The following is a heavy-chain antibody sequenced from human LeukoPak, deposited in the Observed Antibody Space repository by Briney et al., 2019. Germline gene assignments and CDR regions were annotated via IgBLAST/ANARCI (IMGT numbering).Heavy chain of an antibody. CDR2: ISNDGSNE. Sequence: PGGSLRLSCAASGFTFSSYGMHWVRQAPGKGLEWVAVISNDGSNEFYADSVKGRFTISRDTSKNTLYLQMNSLRTEDTAVYYCAREYLIPPAAGSLYNWFTPWGQGTLVTVSS. J-gene: IGHJ5*02. D-gene: IGHD6-13*01. CDR1: GFTFSSYG. CDR3: AREYLIPPAAGSLYNWFTP. V-gene: IGHV3-30*03.